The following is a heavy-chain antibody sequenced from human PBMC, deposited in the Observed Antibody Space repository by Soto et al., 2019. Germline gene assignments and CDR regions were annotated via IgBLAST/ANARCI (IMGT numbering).Heavy chain of an antibody. CDR2: IYYSGST. D-gene: IGHD6-6*01. CDR1: GGSISSYY. CDR3: ARWWKGPDSSSSFSSWFDP. Sequence: PSETMSLTCPVSGGSISSYYWSWIRKHPGKGLEWIGYIYYSGSTNYNPSLKSRVTISVDTSKNQFSLKLSSVTAADTAVYYCARWWKGPDSSSSFSSWFDPWGQGTLVTVSS. V-gene: IGHV4-59*08. J-gene: IGHJ5*02.